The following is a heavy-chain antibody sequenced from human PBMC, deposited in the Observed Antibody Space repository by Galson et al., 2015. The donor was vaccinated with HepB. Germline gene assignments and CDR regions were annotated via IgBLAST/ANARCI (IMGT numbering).Heavy chain of an antibody. Sequence: SLRLSCAASRFTFSDYSMNWVRLAPGKGLEWLSYISGSSSTIYYADSVKGRFTISRDNARNSLYLQMNSLRADDTAVYYCARDSKNDFWSGYYFAYWGQGTLVTVSSGSWGFMDVWGKGTTVTVSS. CDR2: ISGSSSTI. J-gene: IGHJ6*03. CDR1: RFTFSDYS. D-gene: IGHD3-3*01. CDR3: ARDSKNDFWSGYYFAYWGQGTLVTVSSGSWGFMDV. V-gene: IGHV3-48*01.